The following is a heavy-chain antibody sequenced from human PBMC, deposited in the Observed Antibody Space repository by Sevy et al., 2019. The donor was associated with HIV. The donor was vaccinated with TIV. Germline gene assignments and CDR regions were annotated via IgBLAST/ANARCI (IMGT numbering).Heavy chain of an antibody. CDR3: ARPYGSGSWEAFDI. D-gene: IGHD3-10*01. CDR2: ISSSGNYI. V-gene: IGHV3-21*01. CDR1: GFTFNTYT. J-gene: IGHJ3*02. Sequence: GGSLRLSCAASGFTFNTYTMNWVRQAPGEGLEWVSSISSSGNYIYYADSVKGQFTISRDNAKNSLFLQMNNLRAEDTAVYYCARPYGSGSWEAFDIWGQGTMVTVSS.